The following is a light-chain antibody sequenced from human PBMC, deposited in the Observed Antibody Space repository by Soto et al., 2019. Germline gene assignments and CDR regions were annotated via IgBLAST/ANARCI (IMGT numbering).Light chain of an antibody. Sequence: QSVLTQPPSASGSPGQSVTISCTGTSSDIGRYNFVSWYQHHPGKAPKLMIYGVTKRPSGVPDRFSGSKSGNTASLTVSGLQAEDEADYYCSSYAGNNKFVFGTGTQLTVL. J-gene: IGLJ1*01. V-gene: IGLV2-8*01. CDR2: GVT. CDR1: SSDIGRYNF. CDR3: SSYAGNNKFV.